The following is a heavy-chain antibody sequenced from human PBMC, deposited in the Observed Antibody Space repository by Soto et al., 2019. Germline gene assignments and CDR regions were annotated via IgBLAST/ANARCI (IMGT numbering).Heavy chain of an antibody. V-gene: IGHV4-39*01. CDR1: GGSISSSSYY. CDR2: IYYSGST. D-gene: IGHD6-19*01. Sequence: SETLSLTCTVSGGSISSSSYYWGWIRQPPGKGLEWIGSIYYSGSTYYNPSLKSRVTISVDTSKNQFSLKLISVTAADTAVYYCARHVYESVAGNPYYFDYWGQGTLVTVSS. J-gene: IGHJ4*02. CDR3: ARHVYESVAGNPYYFDY.